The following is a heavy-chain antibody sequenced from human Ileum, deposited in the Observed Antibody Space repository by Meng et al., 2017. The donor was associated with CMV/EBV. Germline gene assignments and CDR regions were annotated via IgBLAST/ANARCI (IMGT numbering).Heavy chain of an antibody. D-gene: IGHD2-2*01. CDR1: GYTFTGYY. V-gene: IGHV1-2*02. CDR2: INPNSGGT. CDR3: ARDSHCSSTSCPLDY. Sequence: ASVKVSCKASGYTFTGYYMHWVRQAPGQELEWMGWINPNSGGTNYAQKFQGRVTMTRDTSISTAYMELSRLRSDDTAVYYCARDSHCSSTSCPLDYWGQGTLVTVSS. J-gene: IGHJ4*02.